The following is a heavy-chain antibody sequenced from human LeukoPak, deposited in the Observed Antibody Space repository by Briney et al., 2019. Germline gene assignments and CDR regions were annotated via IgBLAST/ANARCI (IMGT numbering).Heavy chain of an antibody. Sequence: GGSLRLSCAASEFTFNNYGMHWVRQAPGKGLEWVAVIWYDGSNKYYADSVKGRFTISRDSSKNTLYLQMNSLTADDTAVYYCAKNGEPHYYMDVWGKGTTVTVSS. CDR1: EFTFNNYG. J-gene: IGHJ6*03. D-gene: IGHD1-14*01. CDR3: AKNGEPHYYMDV. CDR2: IWYDGSNK. V-gene: IGHV3-33*06.